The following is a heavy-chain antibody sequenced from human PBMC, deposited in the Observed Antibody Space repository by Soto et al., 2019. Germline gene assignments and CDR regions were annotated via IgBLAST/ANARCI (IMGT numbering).Heavy chain of an antibody. J-gene: IGHJ4*02. D-gene: IGHD6-19*01. CDR3: ARHVNLPLAGTGFDS. V-gene: IGHV4-39*01. Sequence: SETLSLTCTVSGGSISSSSYYCGWIRQPPGKGLEWIGSIYYSGSTYYNPSLKSRVTISVDTSKTQFSLKLSSVTAADKAVYYFARHVNLPLAGTGFDSWGRGTLVTVSS. CDR2: IYYSGST. CDR1: GGSISSSSYY.